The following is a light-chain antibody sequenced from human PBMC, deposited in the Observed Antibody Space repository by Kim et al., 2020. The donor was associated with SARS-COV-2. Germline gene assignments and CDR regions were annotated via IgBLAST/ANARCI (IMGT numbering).Light chain of an antibody. CDR1: QSLLDSTGYDY. CDR2: LGS. Sequence: ASISCRSSQSLLDSTGYDYVDWYLQKPGQSPQLLMYLGSNRASGVPDRFSGRGSGTDFTLKISRVEAEDVGVYYCMQALQTPLTFGQGTKVDIK. J-gene: IGKJ1*01. V-gene: IGKV2-28*01. CDR3: MQALQTPLT.